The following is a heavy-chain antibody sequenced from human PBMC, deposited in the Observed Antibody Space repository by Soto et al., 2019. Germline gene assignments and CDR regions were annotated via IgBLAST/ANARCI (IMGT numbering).Heavy chain of an antibody. J-gene: IGHJ4*02. CDR3: ARDPGEYSSSSGNDYFAY. V-gene: IGHV4-31*03. CDR2: IYYSGST. CDR1: GGSISSGGYY. D-gene: IGHD6-6*01. Sequence: PSETLSLTCTVSGGSISSGGYYWSWIRQHPGKGLEWIGYIYYSGSTYYNPSLKSRVTISVDTSKNQFSLKLSSVTAADTAVYYCARDPGEYSSSSGNDYFAYWGQGTLVTGSS.